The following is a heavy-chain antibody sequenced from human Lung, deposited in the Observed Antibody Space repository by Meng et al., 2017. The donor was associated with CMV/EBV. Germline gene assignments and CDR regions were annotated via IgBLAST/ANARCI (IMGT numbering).Heavy chain of an antibody. D-gene: IGHD5-18*01. Sequence: RQDLAPGLIKPSQPRSLTFTVSGGSISSGDYYWSWIRQPPGKGLEWIWYIYYSGSTYYNPSLKSRVTISVDTSKNQFSLKLSSVTAADTAVYYCARALDTAMVTFDYWGQGTLVTVSS. CDR1: GGSISSGDYY. J-gene: IGHJ4*02. CDR3: ARALDTAMVTFDY. V-gene: IGHV4-30-4*08. CDR2: IYYSGST.